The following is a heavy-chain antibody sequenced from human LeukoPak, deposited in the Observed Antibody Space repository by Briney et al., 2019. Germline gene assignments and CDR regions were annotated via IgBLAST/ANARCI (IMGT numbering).Heavy chain of an antibody. V-gene: IGHV4-4*07. J-gene: IGHJ4*02. Sequence: SETLSLTCTVSGGSISRYYWSWIRQPAGKGLECIGRIYTSGSTNYNPSLKSRVSMSVDTSKNQFSLKLSSVTAEDTAIYYCARDSDSYGPDFDYWGQGTLVTVSS. D-gene: IGHD5-18*01. CDR3: ARDSDSYGPDFDY. CDR2: IYTSGST. CDR1: GGSISRYY.